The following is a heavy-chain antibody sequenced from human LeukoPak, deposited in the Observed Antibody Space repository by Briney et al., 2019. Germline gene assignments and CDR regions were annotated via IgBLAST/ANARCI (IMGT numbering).Heavy chain of an antibody. Sequence: GGSLRLSCAASEFTVSSNYMSWVRQAAGKGLEWVSGIYSSGNTYYADAVKGRFTISRDNSKNTLYLQMSSLRAEDTAVYYCARSHSGSYSNAFDIWGQGTMVTVSS. D-gene: IGHD1-26*01. CDR2: IYSSGNT. CDR1: EFTVSSNY. V-gene: IGHV3-53*01. J-gene: IGHJ3*02. CDR3: ARSHSGSYSNAFDI.